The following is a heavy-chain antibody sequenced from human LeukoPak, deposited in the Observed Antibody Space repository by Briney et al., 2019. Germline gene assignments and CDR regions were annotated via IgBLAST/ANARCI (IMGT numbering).Heavy chain of an antibody. CDR2: IRSKANSYAT. D-gene: IGHD6-13*01. CDR3: ARAYSSSWFDY. Sequence: GGSLKLSCAASGFTFSGSAMHWVRQASGKGLEWVGRIRSKANSYATAYAASVKGRFTISRDDSKNTAYLQMNSLKTEDTAVYYCARAYSSSWFDYWGQGTLVTVSS. V-gene: IGHV3-73*01. CDR1: GFTFSGSA. J-gene: IGHJ4*02.